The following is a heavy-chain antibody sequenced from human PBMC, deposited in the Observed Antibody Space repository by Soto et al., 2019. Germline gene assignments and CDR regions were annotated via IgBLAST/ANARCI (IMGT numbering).Heavy chain of an antibody. J-gene: IGHJ6*03. CDR3: AKGSRGAYYYCMDV. V-gene: IGHV3-23*01. Sequence: WGSLRLSCAASGFTFSSSAVNWVRQAPGKGLEWVSSISNSGGTTSYADSVKGRFTISRDNSKNTLYLQMNSLRAEDTAVYYCAKGSRGAYYYCMDVWGKGTTVTVSS. CDR2: ISNSGGTT. CDR1: GFTFSSSA.